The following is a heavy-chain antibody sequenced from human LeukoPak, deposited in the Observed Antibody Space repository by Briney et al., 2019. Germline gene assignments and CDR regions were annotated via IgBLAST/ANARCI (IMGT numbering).Heavy chain of an antibody. V-gene: IGHV3-33*01. CDR1: GFIFSNYG. Sequence: GGSLRVSCAASGFIFSNYGMHWVRQAPGKGLEWVAVIWYDGSNKYYADSVRGRFTISRDNAKSTLYLQMNSLRAEDTAVYYCARVAYSSAWYIDYWGQGTLVTVSS. J-gene: IGHJ4*02. CDR2: IWYDGSNK. D-gene: IGHD6-19*01. CDR3: ARVAYSSAWYIDY.